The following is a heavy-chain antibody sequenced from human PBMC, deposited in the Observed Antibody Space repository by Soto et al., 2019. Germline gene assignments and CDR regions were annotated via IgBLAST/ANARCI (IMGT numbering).Heavy chain of an antibody. V-gene: IGHV4-31*03. CDR2: IYYSGST. CDR1: GGSISGGGYY. Sequence: PSETLSLPCTVSGGSISGGGYYWRWIRQHPGKGLEWIGYIYYSGSTYYNPSLKSRVTISVDTSKNQFSVKLSSVTAADTAVYYCARDRDYGDYGGWFDPWGQGTLVTSPQ. CDR3: ARDRDYGDYGGWFDP. D-gene: IGHD4-17*01. J-gene: IGHJ5*02.